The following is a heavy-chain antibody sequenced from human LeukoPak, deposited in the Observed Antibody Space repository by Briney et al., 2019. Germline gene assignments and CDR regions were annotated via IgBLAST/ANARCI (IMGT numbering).Heavy chain of an antibody. CDR3: ARRGGYSGYDYERGGYYYYYYMDV. CDR2: IYTSGST. Sequence: SETLSLTCTVSGGSLSSYYWSWIRQPPGKGLEWIGYIYTSGSTNYNPSLKSRVTISVDTSKNQFSLKLSSVTAADTAVYYCARRGGYSGYDYERGGYYYYYYMDVWGKGTTVTVSS. D-gene: IGHD5-12*01. CDR1: GGSLSSYY. J-gene: IGHJ6*03. V-gene: IGHV4-4*09.